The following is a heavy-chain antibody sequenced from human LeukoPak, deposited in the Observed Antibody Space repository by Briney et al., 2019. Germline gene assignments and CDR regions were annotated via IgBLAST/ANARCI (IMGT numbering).Heavy chain of an antibody. CDR1: GGSISSYY. D-gene: IGHD2-15*01. V-gene: IGHV4-59*01. J-gene: IGHJ6*03. CDR2: IYYSGST. CDR3: ARTPNVYYYYMDV. Sequence: PSETLSLTCTVSGGSISSYYWSWIRQPLGKGLEWIGYIYYSGSTNYNPSLKSRVTISVDTSKNQFSLKLSSVTAADTAVYYCARTPNVYYYYMDVWGKGTTVTVSS.